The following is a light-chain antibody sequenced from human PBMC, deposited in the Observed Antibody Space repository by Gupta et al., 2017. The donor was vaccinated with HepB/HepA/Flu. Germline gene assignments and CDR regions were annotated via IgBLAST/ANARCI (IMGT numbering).Light chain of an antibody. Sequence: DIQMIQSPSSLSASLGDRVTITCQASQDIRNYLNWYQQRPGKAPKLLIYDSSNLEKGVSSRFSGSGSGTDFTFTISSLQPDDIATYYCQQYDNLPLTFGGGTKVEIE. V-gene: IGKV1-33*01. CDR2: DSS. J-gene: IGKJ4*01. CDR1: QDIRNY. CDR3: QQYDNLPLT.